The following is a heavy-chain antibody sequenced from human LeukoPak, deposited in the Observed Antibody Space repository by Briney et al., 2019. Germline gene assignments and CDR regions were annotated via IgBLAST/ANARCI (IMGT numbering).Heavy chain of an antibody. V-gene: IGHV1-69*13. Sequence: SVEVSCKASGGTFSSYAISWVRQAPGQGLEWMGGIIPIFGTANYAQKFQGRVTITADESTSTAYMELSSLRSEDTAVYYCASDTHCSGGSCLGAFDYWGQGTLVTVSS. CDR3: ASDTHCSGGSCLGAFDY. CDR2: IIPIFGTA. J-gene: IGHJ4*02. D-gene: IGHD2-15*01. CDR1: GGTFSSYA.